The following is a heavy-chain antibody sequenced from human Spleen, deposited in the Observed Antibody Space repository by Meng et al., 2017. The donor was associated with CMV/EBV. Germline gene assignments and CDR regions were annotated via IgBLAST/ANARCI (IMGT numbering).Heavy chain of an antibody. CDR2: ISSSGGIV. D-gene: IGHD3-3*01. CDR1: GFTFSRYE. Sequence: GGSLRLSCAASGFTFSRYEMHWVRQAPGKGLEYISYISSSGGIVYYADSVKGRFTLSRDNAKNSLYLQMNSLRAEDTAVYYCAKDQKDYDFWSHYQTFYFDYWGQGTLVTVSS. J-gene: IGHJ4*02. V-gene: IGHV3-48*03. CDR3: AKDQKDYDFWSHYQTFYFDY.